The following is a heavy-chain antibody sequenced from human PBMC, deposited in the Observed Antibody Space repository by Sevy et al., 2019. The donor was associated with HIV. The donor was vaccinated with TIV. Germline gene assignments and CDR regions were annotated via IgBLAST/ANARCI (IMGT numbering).Heavy chain of an antibody. CDR1: GFTFSSYA. D-gene: IGHD3-22*01. J-gene: IGHJ4*02. V-gene: IGHV3-30-3*01. CDR2: ISYDGSNK. CDR3: ARDGYYYDSSGGYYFDY. Sequence: GGSLRLSCAASGFTFSSYAMHWVRQAPGKGLEWVAVISYDGSNKYYADSVKGRFTISRDNPKNTLYLQMNSLRAEDTAVYYCARDGYYYDSSGGYYFDYWGQGTLVTVSS.